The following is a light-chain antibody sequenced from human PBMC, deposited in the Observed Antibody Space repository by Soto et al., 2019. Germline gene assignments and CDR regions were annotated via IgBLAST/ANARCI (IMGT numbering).Light chain of an antibody. CDR3: QSYASSLSGYV. Sequence: QSVLTPPPSISGVPGQRVAISCTGSSSNIVTGYDGHWYQQLPGTAPKLLIYGNSNRPSGVPDRFSGSKSGTSASLAITGLQAEDEADYYCQSYASSLSGYVFGTGPKVTVL. CDR1: SSNIVTGYD. V-gene: IGLV1-40*01. J-gene: IGLJ1*01. CDR2: GNS.